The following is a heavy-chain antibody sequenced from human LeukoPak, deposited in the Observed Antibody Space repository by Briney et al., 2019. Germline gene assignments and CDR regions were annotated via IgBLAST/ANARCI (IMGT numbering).Heavy chain of an antibody. V-gene: IGHV3-21*01. Sequence: GGSLRLSCAASGFTFSSYSMHWVRQAPGKGLEWVSPISNSSSYIFYADSMKGRFTISRNNAENSLYLQMSSLRAEDTAVYYCARAPTGVLGPTPAGYWGQGTLVTVSS. CDR1: GFTFSSYS. J-gene: IGHJ4*02. CDR3: ARAPTGVLGPTPAGY. CDR2: ISNSSSYI. D-gene: IGHD1-26*01.